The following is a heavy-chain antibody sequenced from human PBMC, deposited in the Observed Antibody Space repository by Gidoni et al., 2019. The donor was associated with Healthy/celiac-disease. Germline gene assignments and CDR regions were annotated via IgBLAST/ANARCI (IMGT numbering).Heavy chain of an antibody. CDR3: ARGGGTVTPYYFDY. CDR2: INHSEST. Sequence: QVQLRQWGAGLWKPLETLSITCAVYGGPFSGYCWGWVRQPPGKGPEWLGAINHSESTNYNPSLKSRVTISVDTSKNQFSLKLSSVTAADTAVSYCARGGGTVTPYYFDYWGQGTLVTVSS. CDR1: GGPFSGYC. D-gene: IGHD4-17*01. J-gene: IGHJ4*02. V-gene: IGHV4-34*01.